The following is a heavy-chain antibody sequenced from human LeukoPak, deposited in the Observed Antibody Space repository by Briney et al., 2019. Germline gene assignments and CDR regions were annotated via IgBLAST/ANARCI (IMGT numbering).Heavy chain of an antibody. Sequence: ASVKVSCKTSGYTFTSYDINWVRQATGQGLEWVGSMNPNNGNTDYAQNFQGRIALTRSTSINTAYMEVSSLRSDDTAVYYCATGDYWGQGTLVTVSS. CDR2: MNPNNGNT. V-gene: IGHV1-8*01. J-gene: IGHJ4*02. CDR3: ATGDY. CDR1: GYTFTSYD.